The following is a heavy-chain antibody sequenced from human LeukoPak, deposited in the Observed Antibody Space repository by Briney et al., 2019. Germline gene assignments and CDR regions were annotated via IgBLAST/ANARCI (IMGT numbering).Heavy chain of an antibody. Sequence: GGSLRLSCAASGFTFQSYSMYWGRQAPGKGLEWVSYIKRSSSTIYYADSVKGRFTVSRDDAKNSLFLQMNSLRAEDTAVYYCTTIFGVVSDDAFDIWGQGTMVTVSS. CDR2: IKRSSSTI. CDR3: TTIFGVVSDDAFDI. CDR1: GFTFQSYS. V-gene: IGHV3-48*01. D-gene: IGHD3-3*01. J-gene: IGHJ3*02.